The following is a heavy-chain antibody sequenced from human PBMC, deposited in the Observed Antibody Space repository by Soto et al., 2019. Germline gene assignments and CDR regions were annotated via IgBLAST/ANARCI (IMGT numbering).Heavy chain of an antibody. CDR2: FDPEDGET. Sequence: GASLKVSCKVSGYTLTELSMHWVRQAPGKGLEWMGGFDPEDGETIYAQKFQGRVTMTEDTSTDTAYMELSSLRSEDTAVYYCATHPITMVRGAPSYKNAEYFQHWGQGTLVTVSS. D-gene: IGHD3-10*01. CDR1: GYTLTELS. CDR3: ATHPITMVRGAPSYKNAEYFQH. J-gene: IGHJ1*01. V-gene: IGHV1-24*01.